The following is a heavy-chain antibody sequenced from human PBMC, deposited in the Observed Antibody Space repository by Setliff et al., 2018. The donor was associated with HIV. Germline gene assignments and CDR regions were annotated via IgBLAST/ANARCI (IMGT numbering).Heavy chain of an antibody. CDR1: GFTFSSYW. D-gene: IGHD3-9*01. J-gene: IGHJ4*02. CDR2: ISGDNARTSTTMGTGGLT. Sequence: GGSLRLSCAASGFTFSSYWMHWVRQAPGKGLEWVSTISGDNARTSTTMGTGGLTYYADSVKGRFTISRDNSKNTLYLQMNSLRAEDTAVYYCAKDVLVGGTYRLVPDYWGQGTLVTVSS. CDR3: AKDVLVGGTYRLVPDY. V-gene: IGHV3-23*01.